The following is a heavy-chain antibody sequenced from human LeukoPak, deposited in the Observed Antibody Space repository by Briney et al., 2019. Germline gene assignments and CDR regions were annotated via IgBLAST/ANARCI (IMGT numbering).Heavy chain of an antibody. CDR3: AMDSSWLPLKFDY. J-gene: IGHJ4*02. V-gene: IGHV3-66*01. CDR1: GFIVSTNY. Sequence: PGGSLRLSCAASGFIVSTNYMSWVRQAPGKGLEWVSVLYSGGTTYYADSVKGRFTISRDSSKNTLYLQMNSLRAEDTAVYYCAMDSSWLPLKFDYWGQGTLVTVSS. D-gene: IGHD5-24*01. CDR2: LYSGGTT.